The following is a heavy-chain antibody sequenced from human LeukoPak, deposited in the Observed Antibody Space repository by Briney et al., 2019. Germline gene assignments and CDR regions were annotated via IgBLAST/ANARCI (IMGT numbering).Heavy chain of an antibody. CDR2: IYYSGST. D-gene: IGHD6-13*01. CDR3: ARVRTVKQLVHNLSDP. V-gene: IGHV4-39*07. Sequence: SETLSLTCTVSGGSISSSSYYWGWIRQPPGKGLEWIGSIYYSGSTYYNPSLKSRVTISVDTSKNQFSLKLSSVTAADTAVYYCARVRTVKQLVHNLSDPWGHGTLVTVSS. J-gene: IGHJ5*02. CDR1: GGSISSSSYY.